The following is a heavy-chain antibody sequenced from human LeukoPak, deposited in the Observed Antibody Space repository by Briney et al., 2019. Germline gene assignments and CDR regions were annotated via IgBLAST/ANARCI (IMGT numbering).Heavy chain of an antibody. J-gene: IGHJ6*02. Sequence: GGSLRLSCAASGFTVSSNYMSWVRQAPGKGLEWVSVIYSGGSTYYADSVKGRFTISRNNSKNTLYLQMNSLRAEDTAVYYCTRDLMDYDVSTGLHHYYMDVWGQGTTVTVSS. CDR2: IYSGGST. D-gene: IGHD3-9*01. CDR1: GFTVSSNY. CDR3: TRDLMDYDVSTGLHHYYMDV. V-gene: IGHV3-66*01.